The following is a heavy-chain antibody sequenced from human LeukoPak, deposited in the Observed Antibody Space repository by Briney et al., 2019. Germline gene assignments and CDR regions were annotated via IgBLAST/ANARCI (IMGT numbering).Heavy chain of an antibody. CDR2: INHSGST. Sequence: SETLSLPCAVSGGSFIGYYWSWIRQPPGKGLEWIGEINHSGSTNYNPSLKSRVTISVDTSKNQFSLKLSSVTAADTAVYYCARGAVVTPQSFDYWGQGTLVTVSS. V-gene: IGHV4-34*01. D-gene: IGHD4-23*01. CDR1: GGSFIGYY. J-gene: IGHJ4*02. CDR3: ARGAVVTPQSFDY.